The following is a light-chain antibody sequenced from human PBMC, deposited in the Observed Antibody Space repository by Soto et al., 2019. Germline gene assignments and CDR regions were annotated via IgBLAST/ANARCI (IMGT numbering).Light chain of an antibody. CDR1: ESLVHSDGNTY. J-gene: IGKJ1*01. CDR3: MQGTHWPRT. V-gene: IGKV2-30*02. CDR2: RVS. Sequence: DAVLMQSRVSLPVTLGQPACISCRSTESLVHSDGNTYLNWFHQRPGQSPRRLLYRVSNRDSGVPDKFSGSGSGTNFSLKISWVEADDVGVYYCMQGTHWPRTFGQGTKVDI.